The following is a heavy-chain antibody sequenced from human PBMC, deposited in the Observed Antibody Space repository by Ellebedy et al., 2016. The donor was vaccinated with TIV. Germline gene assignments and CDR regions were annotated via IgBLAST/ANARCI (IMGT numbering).Heavy chain of an antibody. CDR2: ISSSSSYT. CDR1: GFTFSDYY. Sequence: GGSLRLXCAASGFTFSDYYMSWIRQAPGKGLEWVSYISSSSSYTNYADSVKGRFTISRDNAKNSLYLQMNSLRAEDTAVYYCARPMVRGVMAAFDYWGQGTLVTVSS. V-gene: IGHV3-11*03. J-gene: IGHJ4*02. CDR3: ARPMVRGVMAAFDY. D-gene: IGHD3-10*01.